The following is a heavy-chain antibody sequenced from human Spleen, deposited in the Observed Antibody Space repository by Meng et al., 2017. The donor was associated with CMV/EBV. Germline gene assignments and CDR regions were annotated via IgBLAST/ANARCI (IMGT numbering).Heavy chain of an antibody. V-gene: IGHV4-34*01. CDR1: GGSFSNYY. CDR2: INHSGGT. Sequence: SGTLSLTCTISGGSFSNYYWSWIRQPPGKGLEWIGEINHSGGTNYNPSLKSRVTISVDTSKNQVSLKLNSVTAADTAVYYCARVGGSGSLGWCDPWGQGTLVTVS. CDR3: ARVGGSGSLGWCDP. D-gene: IGHD3-10*01. J-gene: IGHJ5*02.